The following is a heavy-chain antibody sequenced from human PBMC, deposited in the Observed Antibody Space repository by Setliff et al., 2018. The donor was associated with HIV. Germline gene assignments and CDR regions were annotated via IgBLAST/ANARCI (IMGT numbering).Heavy chain of an antibody. Sequence: ASVKVSCKASTNIFTGYFIHWVRQAPGQGPEWMGWINVNSGGTKYAQKFQGRVTMTKDTSTGTAYMELSSLRSDDTAVYYCATDRTQTGISLVRGRLTDPAKYPLDYWGQGTLVTVSS. V-gene: IGHV1-2*02. CDR1: TNIFTGYF. D-gene: IGHD3-10*01. CDR2: INVNSGGT. J-gene: IGHJ4*02. CDR3: ATDRTQTGISLVRGRLTDPAKYPLDY.